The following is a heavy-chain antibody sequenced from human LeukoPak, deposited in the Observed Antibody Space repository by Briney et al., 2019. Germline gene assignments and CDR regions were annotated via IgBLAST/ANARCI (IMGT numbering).Heavy chain of an antibody. CDR2: ISTYNGNT. CDR1: GYSFVLYG. D-gene: IGHD4-17*01. V-gene: IGHV1-18*01. CDR3: ARDEDYGIFVNVDY. Sequence: ASVKVSCKASGYSFVLYGISWVRQAPGQGPEWMGWISTYNGNTKYAEKFQGRVTMTTDTPTSTAYMELRSLRSDDTAVYYCARDEDYGIFVNVDYGGQGTLVTVSA. J-gene: IGHJ4*02.